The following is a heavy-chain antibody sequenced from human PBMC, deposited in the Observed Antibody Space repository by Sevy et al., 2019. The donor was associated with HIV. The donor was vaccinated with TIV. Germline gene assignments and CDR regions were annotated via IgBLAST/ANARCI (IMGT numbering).Heavy chain of an antibody. CDR3: AREGCTKPHDY. CDR1: GFTFSKYS. J-gene: IGHJ4*02. CDR2: LSFGCGEI. Sequence: GGSLRLSCAASGFTFSKYSMSWVRQPPGKGLEWVSTLSFGCGEINYTDSVKGRFTISRDNSKSSVYLQMNNLRPEDSAVYYCAREGCTKPHDYWGQGTLVTVSS. V-gene: IGHV3-23*01. D-gene: IGHD2-8*01.